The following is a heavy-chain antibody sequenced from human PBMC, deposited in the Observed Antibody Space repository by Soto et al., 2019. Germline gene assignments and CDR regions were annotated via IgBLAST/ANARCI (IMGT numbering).Heavy chain of an antibody. CDR3: ARYSYGYADYYYGMDV. V-gene: IGHV3-33*01. CDR2: IWYDGSNK. J-gene: IGHJ6*02. Sequence: PGGSLGLSCAASGVTFSSYGMHWVRQAPGKGLEWVAVIWYDGSNKYYADSVKGRFTISRDNSKNTLYLQMNSLRAEDTAVYYCARYSYGYADYYYGMDVWGQGTTVTVSS. CDR1: GVTFSSYG. D-gene: IGHD5-18*01.